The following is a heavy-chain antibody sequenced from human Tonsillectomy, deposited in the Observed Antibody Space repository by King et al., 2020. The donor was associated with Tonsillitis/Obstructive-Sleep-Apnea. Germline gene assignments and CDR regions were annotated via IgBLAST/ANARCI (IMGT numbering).Heavy chain of an antibody. Sequence: VQLVESGAEVKKPGASVKVSCKASGYTFTGYYMHWVRQAPGQGLEWMGWINPNSGGTNYAQKFQGRVTMTRDTSISTAYMELSRLRSYDTAVYYWARDGVPAALNWFAPWGQGTLVTVSS. D-gene: IGHD2-2*01. V-gene: IGHV1-2*02. CDR1: GYTFTGYY. CDR2: INPNSGGT. CDR3: ARDGVPAALNWFAP. J-gene: IGHJ5*02.